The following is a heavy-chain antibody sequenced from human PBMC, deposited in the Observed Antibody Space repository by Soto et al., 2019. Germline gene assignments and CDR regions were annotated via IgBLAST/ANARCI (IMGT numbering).Heavy chain of an antibody. CDR3: ARTYYDFWSGYGMDV. V-gene: IGHV4-34*01. Sequence: LSLTCAVYGGSFSGYYWSWIRQPPGKGLEWIGEINHSGSANYNPSLKSRVTISVDASKNQFSLKLSSVTAADTAVYYCARTYYDFWSGYGMDVWGQGTTVTVS. D-gene: IGHD3-3*01. CDR2: INHSGSA. J-gene: IGHJ6*02. CDR1: GGSFSGYY.